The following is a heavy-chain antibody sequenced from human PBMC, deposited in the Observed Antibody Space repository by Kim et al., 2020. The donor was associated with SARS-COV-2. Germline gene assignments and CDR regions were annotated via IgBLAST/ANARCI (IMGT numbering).Heavy chain of an antibody. CDR1: GFTFSSYA. V-gene: IGHV3-23*01. CDR2: ISGSGGST. D-gene: IGHD3-3*01. CDR3: AKGPYYDFWSGYYNEGPMDV. J-gene: IGHJ6*02. Sequence: GGSLRLSCAASGFTFSSYAMSWVRQAPGKGLEWVSAISGSGGSTYYADSVKGRFTISRDNSKNTLYLQMNSLRAEDTAVYYCAKGPYYDFWSGYYNEGPMDVWGQGTTVTVSS.